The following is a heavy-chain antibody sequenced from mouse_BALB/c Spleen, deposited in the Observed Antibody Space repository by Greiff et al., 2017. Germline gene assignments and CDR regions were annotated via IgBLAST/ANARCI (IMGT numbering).Heavy chain of an antibody. D-gene: IGHD1-1*02. CDR3: TREVAIGYNY. V-gene: IGHV5-6-4*01. Sequence: EVKLMESGGGLVKPGGSLKLSCAASGFTFSSYTMSWVRQTPEKRLEWVATISSGGSYTYYPDSVKGRFTISRDNAKNTLYLQMSSLKSEDTAMYYCTREVAIGYNYWGQGTTLTVSS. CDR2: ISSGGSYT. J-gene: IGHJ2*01. CDR1: GFTFSSYT.